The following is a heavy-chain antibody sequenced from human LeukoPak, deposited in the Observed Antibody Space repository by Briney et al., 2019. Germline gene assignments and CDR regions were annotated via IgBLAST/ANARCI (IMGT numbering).Heavy chain of an antibody. J-gene: IGHJ4*02. CDR2: ISSSGSTI. V-gene: IGHV3-11*01. Sequence: GGSLRLSCAASGFTFSDYYMSWIRQAPGKGLEWVSYISSSGSTIYYADSVKGRFTISRDNAKNSLYLQMNSLRAKDTAVYYCARVRDGCNRKYYFDYWGQGTLVTVSS. CDR3: ARVRDGCNRKYYFDY. D-gene: IGHD5-24*01. CDR1: GFTFSDYY.